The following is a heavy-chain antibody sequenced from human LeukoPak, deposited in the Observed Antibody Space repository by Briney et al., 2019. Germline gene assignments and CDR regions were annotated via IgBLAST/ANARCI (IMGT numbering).Heavy chain of an antibody. CDR2: ISYDGSNK. J-gene: IGHJ4*02. V-gene: IGHV3-30-3*02. CDR1: GFTFSSYA. Sequence: GGSLRLSCAASGFTFSSYAMHWVRQAPDKGLEWVAVISYDGSNKYYADSVKGRFTISRDNSKNTLYLQMNSLRAEDTAVYYCAKPTSTGPWWYYFDYWGQGTLVTVSS. D-gene: IGHD1-1*01. CDR3: AKPTSTGPWWYYFDY.